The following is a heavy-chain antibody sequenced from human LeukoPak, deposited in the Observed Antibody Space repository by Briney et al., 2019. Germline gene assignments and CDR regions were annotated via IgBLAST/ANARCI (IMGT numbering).Heavy chain of an antibody. Sequence: GGSLRLSCAASGFTFSSYAMSWVRQAPGKGLEWVSAISGSGSGTYYPDSVRGRFTISRDSSKNTLYLQMNSLRVEDTAVYYCAKVVNSGYYYYFDYWGQGTLVTVSS. CDR3: AKVVNSGYYYYFDY. D-gene: IGHD3-22*01. V-gene: IGHV3-23*01. J-gene: IGHJ4*02. CDR1: GFTFSSYA. CDR2: ISGSGSGT.